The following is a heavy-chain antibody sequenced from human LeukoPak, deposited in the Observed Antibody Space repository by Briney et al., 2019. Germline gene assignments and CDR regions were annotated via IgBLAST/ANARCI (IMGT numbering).Heavy chain of an antibody. Sequence: GGSLRLSCAASGFSISNSAMSWVRQAPGKGLEWVSLIVASSGSTFYADSVKGRFTISRDSSKNTLYLQMNSLRAEDMAVYYCDRSGSLGYWGQGTLVTVSS. CDR3: DRSGSLGY. D-gene: IGHD1-26*01. CDR2: IVASSGST. J-gene: IGHJ4*02. V-gene: IGHV3-23*01. CDR1: GFSISNSA.